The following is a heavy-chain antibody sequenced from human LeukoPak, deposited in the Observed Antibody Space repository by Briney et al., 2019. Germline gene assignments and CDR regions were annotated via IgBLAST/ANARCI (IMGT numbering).Heavy chain of an antibody. D-gene: IGHD6-13*01. J-gene: IGHJ5*02. CDR2: IYTSGST. V-gene: IGHV4-61*02. CDR1: GGSISSGSYY. CDR3: ARDSTDSSSWYLSVYWFDP. Sequence: SETLSLTCTVSGGSISSGSYYWSWIRQPAGKGLEWIGRIYTSGSTNYNPSLKSRVTISVDTSKNQFSLKLSSVTAADTAVYYCARDSTDSSSWYLSVYWFDPWGQGTLVTVSS.